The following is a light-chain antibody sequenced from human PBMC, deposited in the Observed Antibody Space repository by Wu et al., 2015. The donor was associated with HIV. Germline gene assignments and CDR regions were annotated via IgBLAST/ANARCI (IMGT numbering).Light chain of an antibody. V-gene: IGKV1-33*01. J-gene: IGKJ2*01. CDR2: DSS. CDR3: QQYDGDSYHLYT. Sequence: DIQMTQSPSSLSASVGERVSITCQASHDIKNYLNWYQQKPGKAPKLLIFDSSNLEAGXSSRFSGSGFGTHFTFTISSLQPEDIATYYCQQYDGDSYHLYTFGQGTKLEMK. CDR1: HDIKNY.